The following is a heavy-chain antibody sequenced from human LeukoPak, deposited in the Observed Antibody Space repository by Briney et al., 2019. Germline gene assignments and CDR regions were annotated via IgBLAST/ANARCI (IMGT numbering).Heavy chain of an antibody. J-gene: IGHJ4*02. V-gene: IGHV4-59*08. D-gene: IGHD6-6*01. Sequence: SETLSLTCTVSGGSISSYYWSWIRQPPGKGLKWIGYIYYSGSTNYNPSLKTRATVSMDTSKNQFSLKMTSVTAADTAVYYCARHTYARPFDFWGQGTLVTVSS. CDR2: IYYSGST. CDR3: ARHTYARPFDF. CDR1: GGSISSYY.